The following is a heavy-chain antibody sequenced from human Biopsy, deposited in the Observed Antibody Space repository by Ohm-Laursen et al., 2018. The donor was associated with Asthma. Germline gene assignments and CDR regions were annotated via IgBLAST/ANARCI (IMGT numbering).Heavy chain of an antibody. Sequence: SLRLSCAASGFTVSRDHMFWVRQAPGKGLEWVSVIYSGGTSHTADSVRGRFTISRDFSKNTLHLQMHSLRAEDTAVYYCARGDSSNWSHYYFDNWGQGSLVTVSS. V-gene: IGHV3-53*01. CDR1: GFTVSRDH. CDR2: IYSGGTS. CDR3: ARGDSSNWSHYYFDN. D-gene: IGHD3-22*01. J-gene: IGHJ4*02.